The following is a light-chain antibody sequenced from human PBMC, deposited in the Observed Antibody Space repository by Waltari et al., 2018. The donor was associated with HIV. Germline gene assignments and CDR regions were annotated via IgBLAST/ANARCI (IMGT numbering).Light chain of an antibody. V-gene: IGLV1-51*02. Sequence: QSVLTQPPSVSAAPGQKVTISCSGSSSNIGHNYVSWYQQLPGTAPKLLIYENSKRPSGIPDRFSGSKSGTSATLGITGLQTGDEADYYCGTWDSSLSAVVFGGGTKLTVL. CDR1: SSNIGHNY. CDR2: ENS. CDR3: GTWDSSLSAVV. J-gene: IGLJ3*02.